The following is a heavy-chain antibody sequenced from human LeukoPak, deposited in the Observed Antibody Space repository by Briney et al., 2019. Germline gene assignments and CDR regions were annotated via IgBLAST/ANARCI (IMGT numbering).Heavy chain of an antibody. D-gene: IGHD3-10*01. Sequence: GGSLRLSCAASGFTFSNAWMNWVRQAPGKGLEWVGRIKTKTEGGTTDYAAPVKGRFTISRDDSKNTVYLQMSSLKTEDTAVYYCASYASGSHDYWGQGSLVTVSS. CDR1: GFTFSNAW. V-gene: IGHV3-15*01. CDR3: ASYASGSHDY. J-gene: IGHJ4*02. CDR2: IKTKTEGGTT.